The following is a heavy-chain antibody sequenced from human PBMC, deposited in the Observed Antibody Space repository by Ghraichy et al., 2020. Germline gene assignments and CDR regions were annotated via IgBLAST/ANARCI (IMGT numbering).Heavy chain of an antibody. CDR2: IYYSGST. CDR3: ARGGTSSAIPGDYYYYGMDG. CDR1: GDSISNYY. Sequence: SETLSLTCTVSGDSISNYYWSWIRQPPGKGLEWIGCIYYSGSTKYNPSLQSRVTISVDTSKNQFSLKLSSVTAADTAMYYCARGGTSSAIPGDYYYYGMDGWAQGTTVTVSS. V-gene: IGHV4-59*01. D-gene: IGHD3-22*01. J-gene: IGHJ6*02.